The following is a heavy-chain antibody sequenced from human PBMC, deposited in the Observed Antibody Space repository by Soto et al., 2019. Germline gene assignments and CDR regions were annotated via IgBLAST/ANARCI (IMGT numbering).Heavy chain of an antibody. CDR2: ISGSGGST. D-gene: IGHD3-22*01. Sequence: GGSLRLSCAASGFTFSTYAMTWVRQAPGKGLEWVSAISGSGGSTYYADSVKGRFTISRDNSKNMLYLQMNSLRAEDTALDDWAKDYYGTSYYFDSWGQGTLVTVSS. CDR1: GFTFSTYA. J-gene: IGHJ4*02. V-gene: IGHV3-23*01. CDR3: AKDYYGTSYYFDS.